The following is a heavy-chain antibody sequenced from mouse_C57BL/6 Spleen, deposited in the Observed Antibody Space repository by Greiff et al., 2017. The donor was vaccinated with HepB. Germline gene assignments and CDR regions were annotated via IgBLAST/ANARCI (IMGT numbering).Heavy chain of an antibody. D-gene: IGHD2-4*01. CDR3: ARSIYYDYEGFAY. CDR1: GYTFTDYY. V-gene: IGHV1-26*01. CDR2: INPNNGGT. Sequence: EVQLQQSGPELVKPGASVKISCKASGYTFTDYYMNWVKQSHGKSLEWIGDINPNNGGTSYNQKFKGKATLTVDKSSSTAYMELRSLTSEDSAVYYCARSIYYDYEGFAYWGQGTLVTVSA. J-gene: IGHJ3*01.